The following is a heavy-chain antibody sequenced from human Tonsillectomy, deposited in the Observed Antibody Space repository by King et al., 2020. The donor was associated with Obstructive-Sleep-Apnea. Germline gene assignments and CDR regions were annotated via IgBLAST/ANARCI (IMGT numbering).Heavy chain of an antibody. CDR2: INHSGST. D-gene: IGHD2-2*01. J-gene: IGHJ4*02. CDR1: GESFSGYY. V-gene: IGHV4-34*01. Sequence: VQLQQWGAGLLKPSETLSLTCAVYGESFSGYYWSWIRQPPGKGLEWIGEINHSGSTNYNPSLKSRVTISVDTSKNQFSLKLSSVTAADTAVYYCARKGGIVVVPAAIGDYFDYWGQGTLVTVSS. CDR3: ARKGGIVVVPAAIGDYFDY.